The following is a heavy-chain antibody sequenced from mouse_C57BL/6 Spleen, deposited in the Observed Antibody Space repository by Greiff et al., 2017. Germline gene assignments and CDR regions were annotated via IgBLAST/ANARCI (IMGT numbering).Heavy chain of an antibody. CDR2: IYPRSGNT. CDR1: GYTFTSYG. V-gene: IGHV1-81*01. Sequence: VQRVESGAELARPGASVKLSCKASGYTFTSYGISWVKQRTGQGLEWIGEIYPRSGNTYYNEKFKGKATLTADKSSSTAYMELRSLTSEDSAVYFCAREDDGYPLVWGTGTTVTVSS. J-gene: IGHJ1*03. D-gene: IGHD2-3*01. CDR3: AREDDGYPLV.